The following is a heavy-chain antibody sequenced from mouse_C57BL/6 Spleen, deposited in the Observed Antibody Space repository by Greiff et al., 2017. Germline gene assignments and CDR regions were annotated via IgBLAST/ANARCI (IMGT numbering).Heavy chain of an antibody. V-gene: IGHV1-55*01. J-gene: IGHJ2*01. Sequence: VQLQQPGAELVKPGASVKMSCKASGYTFTSYWITWVKQRPGQGLEWIGDIYPGSGSTNYNEKFKSKATLTVDTSSSTAYMQLSSLTSEDSAVYYCAREYYGNYRGYFDYWGQGTTLTVSS. CDR1: GYTFTSYW. CDR2: IYPGSGST. CDR3: AREYYGNYRGYFDY. D-gene: IGHD2-1*01.